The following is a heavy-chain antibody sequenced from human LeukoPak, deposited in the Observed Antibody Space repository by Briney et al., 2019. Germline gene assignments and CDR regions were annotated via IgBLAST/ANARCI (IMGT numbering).Heavy chain of an antibody. CDR1: GFTFSSYW. CDR2: IKQDGSDK. CDR3: ARDQPNYDILTGYLGHYGMDV. J-gene: IGHJ6*02. D-gene: IGHD3-9*01. V-gene: IGHV3-7*01. Sequence: GGSLRLSCAASGFTFSSYWMSWVRQAPGKGLEWVANIKQDGSDKYYVDPVKGRFTISGDNAKNSLYLQMNSLRAEDTAVYYCARDQPNYDILTGYLGHYGMDVWGQGTTVTVSS.